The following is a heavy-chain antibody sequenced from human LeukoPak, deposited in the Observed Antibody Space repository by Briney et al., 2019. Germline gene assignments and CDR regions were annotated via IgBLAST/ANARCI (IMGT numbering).Heavy chain of an antibody. Sequence: ASVKVSCKASAYTFTSYDINWVRQATGQGLEWMGWMNPNSGNTGYAQKFQGRVTMTRNTSISTAYMELSSLRSEDTAVHYCARGAPGSYCSGGSCPYFDYWGQGTLIPVSS. D-gene: IGHD2-15*01. CDR1: AYTFTSYD. V-gene: IGHV1-8*01. J-gene: IGHJ4*02. CDR3: ARGAPGSYCSGGSCPYFDY. CDR2: MNPNSGNT.